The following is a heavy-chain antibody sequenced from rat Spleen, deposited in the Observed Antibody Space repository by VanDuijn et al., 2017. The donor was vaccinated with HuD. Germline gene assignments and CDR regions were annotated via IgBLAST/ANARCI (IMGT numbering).Heavy chain of an antibody. Sequence: EVQLQESGPGLVKPSQSLSLTCSVTNYSITSDYWGWIRKFTENKMEWMGYIGYSGSTGYNPSLKTRISITRDTSKNQFFLQLNSVTTEDTATYYCARYRDSYGHVGIFDYWGQGVMVTVSS. D-gene: IGHD1-12*01. CDR3: ARYRDSYGHVGIFDY. CDR1: NYSITSDY. CDR2: IGYSGST. J-gene: IGHJ2*01. V-gene: IGHV3-1*01.